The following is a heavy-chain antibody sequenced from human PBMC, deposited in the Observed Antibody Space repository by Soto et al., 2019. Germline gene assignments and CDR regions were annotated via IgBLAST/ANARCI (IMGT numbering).Heavy chain of an antibody. CDR1: GGSISSGGYY. Sequence: QVQLQESGPGRVKPSQTLSLTCTVSGGSISSGGYYWSWIRQHPGKGLEWIGDIYYSGSTYYNPSLKSRVTISVDTSKNQFSLKLSSVTAADTAVYYCARVGGWMIQLWTEGLYGMDVWGQGTTVTVSS. CDR2: IYYSGST. J-gene: IGHJ6*02. D-gene: IGHD5-18*01. V-gene: IGHV4-31*03. CDR3: ARVGGWMIQLWTEGLYGMDV.